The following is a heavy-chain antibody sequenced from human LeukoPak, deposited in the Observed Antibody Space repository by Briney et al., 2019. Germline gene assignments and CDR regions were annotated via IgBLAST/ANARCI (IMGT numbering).Heavy chain of an antibody. V-gene: IGHV4-31*03. CDR1: RGSISSGGYY. D-gene: IGHD3-10*01. CDR2: IYYSGST. J-gene: IGHJ3*02. Sequence: SETLSLTCTVSRGSISSGGYYWSWIRQHPGKGLEWIGYIYYSGSTYYNPSLKSRVTISVDTSKNQFSLKLSSVTAADTAVYYCAREGGPLYYYGSGSRNDAFDIWGQGTMVTVSS. CDR3: AREGGPLYYYGSGSRNDAFDI.